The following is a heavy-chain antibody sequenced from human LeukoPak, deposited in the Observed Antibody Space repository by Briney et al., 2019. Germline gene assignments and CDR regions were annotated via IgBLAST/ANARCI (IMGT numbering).Heavy chain of an antibody. CDR2: IWYDGSNK. CDR1: GFTFSSYG. Sequence: GGSLRLSCAASGFTFSSYGMHWVRQAPGKGLEWVAVIWYDGSNKCYADSVKGRFTISRDNSKNTLYLQMNSLRAEDTAVYYCARASRSSSWTDYFDYWGQGTLVTVSS. CDR3: ARASRSSSWTDYFDY. J-gene: IGHJ4*02. D-gene: IGHD6-6*01. V-gene: IGHV3-33*01.